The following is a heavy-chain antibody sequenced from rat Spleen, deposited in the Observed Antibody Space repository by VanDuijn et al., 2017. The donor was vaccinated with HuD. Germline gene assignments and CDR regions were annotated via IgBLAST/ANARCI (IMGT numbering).Heavy chain of an antibody. D-gene: IGHD1-11*01. CDR2: ISYDGSST. J-gene: IGHJ3*01. CDR1: GFTFSDYY. Sequence: EVQLVESGGGLVQPGRSLKLSCAASGFTFSDYYMAWVRQAPTKGLEWVATISYDGSSTYYRDSVKGRFTISRDNAKSTLYLQMDSLRSEDTATYYCTTTEGIVGNWFAYWGQGTLVTVSS. V-gene: IGHV5-20*01. CDR3: TTTEGIVGNWFAY.